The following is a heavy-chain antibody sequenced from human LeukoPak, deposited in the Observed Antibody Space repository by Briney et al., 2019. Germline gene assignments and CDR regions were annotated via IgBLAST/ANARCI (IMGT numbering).Heavy chain of an antibody. V-gene: IGHV4-30-4*08. D-gene: IGHD2-2*01. CDR2: IYYSGST. CDR1: GGSISSGDYY. Sequence: PSETLSLTCTVSGGSISSGDYYWSWIRQPPGKGLEWIGYIYYSGSTYYNPSLKSRVTISVDTSKNQFSLKLSSVTAADTAVYYCAREGTGYCSSTSYCYWFDPWGQGTLVTVSS. J-gene: IGHJ5*02. CDR3: AREGTGYCSSTSYCYWFDP.